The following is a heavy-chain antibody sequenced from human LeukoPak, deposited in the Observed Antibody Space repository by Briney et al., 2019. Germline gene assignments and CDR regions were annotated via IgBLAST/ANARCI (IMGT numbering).Heavy chain of an antibody. CDR2: INTIGSPI. CDR3: ARDGCSGGENDY. CDR1: GFTFRSYL. D-gene: IGHD3-10*02. J-gene: IGHJ4*02. V-gene: IGHV3-48*02. Sequence: SGGSLRLSCAASGFTFRSYLMNWVRQAPGKGLEWVAYINTIGSPIYYADSVKGRFTISRDNAKNTLYLQMDSLRDEDTAVYYLARDGCSGGENDYWGQGTLVTVSS.